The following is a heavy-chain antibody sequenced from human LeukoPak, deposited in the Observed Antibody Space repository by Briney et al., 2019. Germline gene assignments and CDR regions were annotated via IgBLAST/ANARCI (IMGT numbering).Heavy chain of an antibody. J-gene: IGHJ3*01. CDR3: ARSSIMVRGRYV. CDR1: GGSFSGYY. V-gene: IGHV4-34*01. Sequence: ASETLSLTCTVYGGSFSGYYWSWIRQPPGKGLEWIGEINHSGSTNYNPSLKSRVTISEDTSKNQFSLKLSSVTAADTAVYYCARSSIMVRGRYVWGQGTMVTVSS. D-gene: IGHD3-10*01. CDR2: INHSGST.